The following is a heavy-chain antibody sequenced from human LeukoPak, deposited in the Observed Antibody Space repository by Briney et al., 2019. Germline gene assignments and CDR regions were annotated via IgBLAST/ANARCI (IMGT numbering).Heavy chain of an antibody. CDR1: GFTFSSYA. J-gene: IGHJ4*02. Sequence: GGSLRLSCAPSGFTFSSYAMSWVRQAPGKGLEWVSGISGSGSDINYADSVKGRFTISRDNAKNSLYLQMNSLRAEDTAVYYCATGSQIREADYWGQGTLVTVSS. D-gene: IGHD3-10*01. V-gene: IGHV3-21*04. CDR2: ISGSGSDI. CDR3: ATGSQIREADY.